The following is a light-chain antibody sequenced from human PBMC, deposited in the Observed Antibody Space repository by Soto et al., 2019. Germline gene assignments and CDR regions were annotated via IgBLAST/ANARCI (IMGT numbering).Light chain of an antibody. CDR1: QSVSNN. V-gene: IGKV3-15*01. CDR2: GAS. J-gene: IGKJ5*01. Sequence: EIVMTQSPATLSVSPGERGTLSCRASQSVSNNLAWYQQKPGQAPRLLIYGASTRATGIPARFSGSGSGTEFTLTISSLQSEDFALYYCQQNNNWPPITFGQGTRLEIK. CDR3: QQNNNWPPIT.